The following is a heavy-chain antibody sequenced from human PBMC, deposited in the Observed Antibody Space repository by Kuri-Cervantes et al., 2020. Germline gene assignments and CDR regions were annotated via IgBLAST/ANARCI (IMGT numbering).Heavy chain of an antibody. Sequence: GESLKISCAASGLTFSSYSMNWVRQAPGKGLGWVSSISSSSSYIYYADSLKGRFTISRDNAKNSLYLQMNSLRAEDTAVYYCAKVPQGVPAAMPPYFDYWGQGTLVTVSS. D-gene: IGHD2-2*01. CDR2: ISSSSSYI. J-gene: IGHJ4*02. CDR3: AKVPQGVPAAMPPYFDY. V-gene: IGHV3-21*03. CDR1: GLTFSSYS.